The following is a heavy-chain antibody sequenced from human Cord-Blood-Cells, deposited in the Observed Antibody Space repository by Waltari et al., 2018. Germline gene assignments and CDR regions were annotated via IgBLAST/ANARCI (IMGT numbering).Heavy chain of an antibody. J-gene: IGHJ3*02. V-gene: IGHV1-2*02. CDR1: GDSFAGYC. Sequence: QVQLVQPEAEVKKPAPSVEVACRAWGDSFAGYCMQLVRQAPGQGLEWMGWINPNSGGTNYAQKFQGRVTMTRDTSISTAYMELSRLRSDDTAVYYCARRDALWGSDAFDIWGQGTMVTVSS. D-gene: IGHD7-27*01. CDR3: ARRDALWGSDAFDI. CDR2: INPNSGGT.